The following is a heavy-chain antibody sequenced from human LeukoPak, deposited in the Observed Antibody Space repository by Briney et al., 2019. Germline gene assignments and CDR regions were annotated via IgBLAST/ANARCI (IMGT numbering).Heavy chain of an antibody. V-gene: IGHV4-34*01. CDR3: ARATVTTAFDP. Sequence: SETLSLTCAVYGGSFSGYYWSWICQPPGKGLEWIGEINHSGSTNYNPSLKSRVTISVDTSKNQFSLKLSSVTAADTAVYYCARATVTTAFDPWGQGTLVTVSS. CDR1: GGSFSGYY. J-gene: IGHJ5*02. D-gene: IGHD4-11*01. CDR2: INHSGST.